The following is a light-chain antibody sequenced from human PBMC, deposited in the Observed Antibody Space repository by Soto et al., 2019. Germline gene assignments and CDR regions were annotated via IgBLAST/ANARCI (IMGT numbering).Light chain of an antibody. V-gene: IGKV1-39*01. Sequence: DIQMTQSPSSLSASVGDRVSITCRASQSVSTFLNWYQQRPGKAPKVLIYAVSSLGSGVPSRFSGRGSGTHFTLTISSLQPEDFATYYCQQSHNTPLTFGGGTKV. CDR1: QSVSTF. J-gene: IGKJ4*01. CDR3: QQSHNTPLT. CDR2: AVS.